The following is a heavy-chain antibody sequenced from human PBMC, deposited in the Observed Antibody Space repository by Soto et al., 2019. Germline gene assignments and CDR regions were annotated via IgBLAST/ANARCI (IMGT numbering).Heavy chain of an antibody. CDR1: GGSISSSSYY. CDR3: ALCHYYDYVWGSYHDAFDI. D-gene: IGHD3-16*02. V-gene: IGHV4-39*01. CDR2: IYYSGST. J-gene: IGHJ3*02. Sequence: QLQLQESGPGLVKPSETLSLTCTVSGGSISSSSYYWGWIRQPPGKGLEWIGSIYYSGSTYYNPSXXRRVTISVDTXXNXFXXQLSSVTAADTAVYYCALCHYYDYVWGSYHDAFDIWGQGTMVTVSS.